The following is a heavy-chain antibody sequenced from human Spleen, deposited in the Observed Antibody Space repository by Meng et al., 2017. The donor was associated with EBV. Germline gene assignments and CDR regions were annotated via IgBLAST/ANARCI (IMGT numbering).Heavy chain of an antibody. CDR2: IDHRGSP. D-gene: IGHD3-16*01. Sequence: ARLQQWGAVLLTPSDTLSLTCAGYGGSFSDYYWSWIRQPPGKGLEWIGEIDHRGSPNYNPSLMSRVTISLDTSKNHFSLELTSVTDADTAVYYCARGDDDRYAYWGQGTLVTVSS. CDR1: GGSFSDYY. J-gene: IGHJ4*02. CDR3: ARGDDDRYAY. V-gene: IGHV4-34*01.